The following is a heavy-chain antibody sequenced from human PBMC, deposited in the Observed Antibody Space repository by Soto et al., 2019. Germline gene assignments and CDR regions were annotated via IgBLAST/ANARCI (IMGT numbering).Heavy chain of an antibody. CDR2: IYPGDSDT. J-gene: IGHJ6*03. Sequence: GESLKISCKGSGYTFTTYWIGWVRQMPGKGLEWMGIIYPGDSDTRYSPSFQGQVTISADKSTSTAYLQWSSLKASDTAMYYCARLRSRYYYYMDVWGKGTTVTVSS. CDR3: ARLRSRYYYYMDV. V-gene: IGHV5-51*01. CDR1: GYTFTTYW.